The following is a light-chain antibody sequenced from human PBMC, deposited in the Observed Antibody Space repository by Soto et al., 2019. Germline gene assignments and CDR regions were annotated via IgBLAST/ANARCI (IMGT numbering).Light chain of an antibody. Sequence: QSALTQPASVSGSPGQSITISCTGTSSDVGGYNYVSWYQQHPGKAPKLVIYEVSDRPSGVSNRFSGSKSGNTASLTISGLQAEDEGDYYCSTYTTRSTWVFGGGTKLTVL. V-gene: IGLV2-14*01. CDR1: SSDVGGYNY. CDR2: EVS. J-gene: IGLJ3*02. CDR3: STYTTRSTWV.